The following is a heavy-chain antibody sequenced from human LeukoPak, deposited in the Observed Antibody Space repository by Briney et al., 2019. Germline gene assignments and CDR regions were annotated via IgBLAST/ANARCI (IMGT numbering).Heavy chain of an antibody. V-gene: IGHV3-21*01. Sequence: GGSLRLSCAASGFTFSSYSMNWVRQAPGKGLEWVSFISSSSSYIYYADSVKGRFTISRDNAKNSLYLQMDSLRAEDTAVYYCARGAFGVQWGQGTLSPSPQ. CDR3: ARGAFGVQ. CDR2: ISSSSSYI. D-gene: IGHD3-16*01. J-gene: IGHJ4*02. CDR1: GFTFSSYS.